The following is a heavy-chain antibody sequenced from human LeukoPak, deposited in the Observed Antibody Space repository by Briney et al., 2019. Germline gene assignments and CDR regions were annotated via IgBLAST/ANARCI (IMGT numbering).Heavy chain of an antibody. Sequence: SETLSLTCTVSGGSISSGGYYWSWLRQPPGKGLEWIGEINHSGSTNYNPSLKSRVTISVDTSKNQFSLKLSSVTAADTAVYYCARDRVRIVVVPAANYYYYYGMDVWGQGTTVTVSS. CDR3: ARDRVRIVVVPAANYYYYYGMDV. CDR1: GGSISSGGYY. J-gene: IGHJ6*02. CDR2: INHSGST. V-gene: IGHV4-39*07. D-gene: IGHD2-2*01.